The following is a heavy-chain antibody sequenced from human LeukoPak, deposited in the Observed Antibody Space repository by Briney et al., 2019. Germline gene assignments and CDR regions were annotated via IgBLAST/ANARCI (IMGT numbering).Heavy chain of an antibody. D-gene: IGHD4-17*01. CDR3: ARDDYGDYLFDY. CDR2: INPNSGGT. J-gene: IGHJ4*02. CDR1: GYTFTGYY. V-gene: IGHV1-2*04. Sequence: ASVKVSCKATGYTFTGYYMHWVRQAPGQGLEWMGRINPNSGGTNYAQKFQGWVTMTRDTSISTAYMELSRLRSDYTAVYYCARDDYGDYLFDYWGQGTLVTVSS.